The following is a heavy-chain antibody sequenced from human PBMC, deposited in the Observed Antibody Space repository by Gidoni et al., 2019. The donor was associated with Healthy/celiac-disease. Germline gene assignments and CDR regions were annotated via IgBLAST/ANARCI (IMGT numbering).Heavy chain of an antibody. D-gene: IGHD3-22*01. Sequence: QVQLVQSGAAVKKPGSSVTVSCKASGGTFSSYAISWVRPAPGQGLEWMGGIIPIFGTANYAQKFQGRVTITADESTSTAYMELGGLRSEDTAVYYCARSNPSGSLDYWGQGTLVTVSS. CDR2: IIPIFGTA. J-gene: IGHJ4*02. CDR3: ARSNPSGSLDY. CDR1: GGTFSSYA. V-gene: IGHV1-69*01.